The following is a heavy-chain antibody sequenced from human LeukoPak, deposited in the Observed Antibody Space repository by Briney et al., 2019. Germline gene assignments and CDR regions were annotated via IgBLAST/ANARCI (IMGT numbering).Heavy chain of an antibody. J-gene: IGHJ4*02. D-gene: IGHD3-22*01. V-gene: IGHV3-48*03. CDR1: GFTFSSYE. CDR3: ARERYPLGRDSSGYPAYYSDY. Sequence: GGSLRLSCAASGFTFSSYEMNWVRQAPGKGLEWVSYISSSGSTIYYADSVKGRFTISRDNAKNSLYLQMNSLRAEDTAVYYCARERYPLGRDSSGYPAYYSDYWGQGTLVTVSS. CDR2: ISSSGSTI.